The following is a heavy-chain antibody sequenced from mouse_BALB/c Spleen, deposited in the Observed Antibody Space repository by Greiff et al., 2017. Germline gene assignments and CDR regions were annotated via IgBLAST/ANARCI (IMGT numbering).Heavy chain of an antibody. J-gene: IGHJ1*01. Sequence: EVQVVESGGGLVQPKGSLKLSCAASGFTFNTYAMNWVRQAPGKGLEWVARIRSKSNNYATYYADSVKDRFTISRDDSQSMLYLQMNNLKTEDTAMYYCVRHGVYGYPSYWYFDVWGAGTTVTVSS. CDR1: GFTFNTYA. D-gene: IGHD2-2*01. CDR2: IRSKSNNYAT. CDR3: VRHGVYGYPSYWYFDV. V-gene: IGHV10-1*02.